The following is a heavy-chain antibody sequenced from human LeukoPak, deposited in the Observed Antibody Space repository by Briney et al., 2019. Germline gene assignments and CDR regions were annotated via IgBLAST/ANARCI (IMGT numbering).Heavy chain of an antibody. D-gene: IGHD3-22*01. CDR2: IVVGSGNT. CDR1: GFTFTSPA. CDR3: AADRYDSSGYYHFDY. J-gene: IGHJ4*02. V-gene: IGHV1-58*02. Sequence: GASVKVSCQATGFTFTSPASQWVRQPRGQRLEWIGLIVVGSGNTNYAQKFQERVTITRDMSTSTAYMELSSLRSEDTAVYYCAADRYDSSGYYHFDYWGQGTLVTVSS.